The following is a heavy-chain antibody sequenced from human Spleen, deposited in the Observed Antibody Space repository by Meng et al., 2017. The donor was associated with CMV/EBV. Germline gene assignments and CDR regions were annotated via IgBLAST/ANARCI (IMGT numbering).Heavy chain of an antibody. CDR2: INQSGST. V-gene: IGHV4-34*01. D-gene: IGHD6-19*01. Sequence: HLQESGPGLVKPSESRALTVAGYGGSFSGYYWSWIRQPPGKGLEWIGEINQSGSTNYNPSLKSRVTISVDTSKNQFSLKLSSVTAADTAVYYGARGGYYYSSGWYSDYWGQGTLVTVSS. CDR3: ARGGYYYSSGWYSDY. J-gene: IGHJ4*02. CDR1: GGSFSGYY.